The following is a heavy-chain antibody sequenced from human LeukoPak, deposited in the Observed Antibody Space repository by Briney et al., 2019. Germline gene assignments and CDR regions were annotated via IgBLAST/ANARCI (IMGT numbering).Heavy chain of an antibody. D-gene: IGHD6-19*01. CDR1: GYTFTGYY. CDR2: INPNSGGT. CDR3: ARVTSRIAVAPGL. V-gene: IGHV1-2*02. J-gene: IGHJ4*02. Sequence: ASVKVSCKASGYTFTGYYMHWVRQAPGQGLEWMGWINPNSGGTNYAQKFQGRFTMTRDTSISTAYMELSRLRSDDTAVYYCARVTSRIAVAPGLWGQGTLVTVSS.